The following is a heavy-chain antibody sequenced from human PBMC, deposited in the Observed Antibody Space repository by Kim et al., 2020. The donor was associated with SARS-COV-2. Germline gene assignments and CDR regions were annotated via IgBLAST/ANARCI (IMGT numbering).Heavy chain of an antibody. V-gene: IGHV3-30*18. D-gene: IGHD3-22*01. J-gene: IGHJ4*02. CDR1: GFTFSSYG. Sequence: GGSLRLSCAASGFTFSSYGMHWVRQAPGKGLEWVAVISYDGSNKYYADSVKGRFTISRDNSKNTLYLQMNSLRAEDTAVYYCAKDKADYDSSGYYYGGHYFDYWGQGTLVTVSS. CDR3: AKDKADYDSSGYYYGGHYFDY. CDR2: ISYDGSNK.